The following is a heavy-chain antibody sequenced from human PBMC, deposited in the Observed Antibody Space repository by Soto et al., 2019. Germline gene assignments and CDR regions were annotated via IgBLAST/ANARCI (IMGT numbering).Heavy chain of an antibody. J-gene: IGHJ6*02. D-gene: IGHD6-19*01. CDR3: ASFHSGWYGGGHYYYGMDV. CDR2: INAGNGNT. Sequence: SVKLSSKAPRYTFTSYAMHWAHQSPGQRLEWMGWINAGNGNTKYSQKFQGRVTITRDTSASTAYMELSSLRSEDTAVYYCASFHSGWYGGGHYYYGMDVWGQGTTVTVSS. CDR1: RYTFTSYA. V-gene: IGHV1-3*01.